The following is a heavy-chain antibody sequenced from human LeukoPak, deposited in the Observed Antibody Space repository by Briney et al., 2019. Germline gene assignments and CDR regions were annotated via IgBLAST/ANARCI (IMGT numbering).Heavy chain of an antibody. V-gene: IGHV4-59*01. D-gene: IGHD6-13*01. CDR2: IYYSGST. CDR3: ARVSIERYSRHYYFDY. J-gene: IGHJ4*02. Sequence: PSETLSLTCTVSGGSISSYYWSWIRQPPGKGLEWIGYIYYSGSTNYNPSLKSRVTISVDTSKNQFSLKLSSVTAADTAVYYCARVSIERYSRHYYFDYWGQGTLVTVSS. CDR1: GGSISSYY.